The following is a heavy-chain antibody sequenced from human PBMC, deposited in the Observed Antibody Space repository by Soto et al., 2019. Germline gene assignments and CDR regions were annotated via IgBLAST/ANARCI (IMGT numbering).Heavy chain of an antibody. Sequence: GASVKVSCKASGYTFTSYAMHWVRQAPGQRLEWMGWINAGNGNTKYSQKFQGRVTITRDTSASTAYMELSSLRSEDTAVYYCARDYFRLGEQQLVPYYFDYWGQGTLVTVSS. D-gene: IGHD6-13*01. J-gene: IGHJ4*02. CDR1: GYTFTSYA. CDR2: INAGNGNT. CDR3: ARDYFRLGEQQLVPYYFDY. V-gene: IGHV1-3*01.